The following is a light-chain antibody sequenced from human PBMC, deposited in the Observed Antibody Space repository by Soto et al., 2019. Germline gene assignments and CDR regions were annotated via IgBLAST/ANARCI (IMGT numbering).Light chain of an antibody. J-gene: IGLJ1*01. CDR3: SSFAGSNNLGV. CDR1: SSDVGGYNY. CDR2: EVN. Sequence: QSALTQPPSASGSPGQSVTISCTGTSSDVGGYNYVSWYQQYLGKAPKLMIYEVNKRPSGVPDRFSGSKSGNTASLTVSGLQAEDEADYYCSSFAGSNNLGVFGTGTKLTVL. V-gene: IGLV2-8*01.